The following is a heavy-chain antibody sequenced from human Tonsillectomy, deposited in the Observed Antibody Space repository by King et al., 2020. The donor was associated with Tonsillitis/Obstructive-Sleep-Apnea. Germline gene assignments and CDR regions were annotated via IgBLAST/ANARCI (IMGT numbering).Heavy chain of an antibody. V-gene: IGHV3-66*01. CDR2: IYSGGST. CDR1: GFTVSSNY. Sequence: VQLVESGGGLVQPGGSLRLSCAASGFTVSSNYMSWVRQAPGKGLEWVSVIYSGGSTYYADSVKGRFTISRDNSKNTLYLQMNSLRAEDTAVYYCAREHYDYVWGSYRYFDYWGQGTLVTVSS. D-gene: IGHD3-16*02. J-gene: IGHJ4*02. CDR3: AREHYDYVWGSYRYFDY.